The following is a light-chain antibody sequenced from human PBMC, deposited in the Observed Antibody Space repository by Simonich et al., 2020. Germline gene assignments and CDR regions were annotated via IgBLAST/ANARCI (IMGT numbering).Light chain of an antibody. CDR1: QDISNY. CDR3: QQYDNLPIT. V-gene: IGKV1-33*01. J-gene: IGKJ5*01. CDR2: DES. Sequence: DIQMTQSQSSLSASVGDRFTITCQASQDISNYLNCYQQKPGKAPKLLIYDESNFETGVPSRFSGSGSGTDFTFTISSLQPEDIATYYCQQYDNLPITFGQGTRLEIK.